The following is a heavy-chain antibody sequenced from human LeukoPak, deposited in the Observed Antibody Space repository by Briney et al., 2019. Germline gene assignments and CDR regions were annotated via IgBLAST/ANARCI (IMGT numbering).Heavy chain of an antibody. J-gene: IGHJ6*03. CDR1: GGSISSSSYY. CDR2: IYYSGST. CDR3: ARQGGEKYYYYYYYYMDV. Sequence: KTSETLSLTCTVSGGSISSSSYYWGWIRQPPGKGLEWIGSIYYSGSTYYNPSLKSRVTISVDTSKNQFSLKLSSVTDADTAVYYCARQGGEKYYYYYYYYMDVWGKGTTVTISS. V-gene: IGHV4-39*01. D-gene: IGHD3-10*01.